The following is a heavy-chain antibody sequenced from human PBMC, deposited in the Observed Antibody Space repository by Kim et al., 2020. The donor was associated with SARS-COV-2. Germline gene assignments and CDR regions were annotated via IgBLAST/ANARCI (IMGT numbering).Heavy chain of an antibody. CDR2: VYYSGGT. Sequence: SETLSLTCTVSGGSISSYYWSWIRQPPGKVLEWIGYVYYSGGTTYNPSFKSRVTISVDTSKNELSLKLSSVTAAGTAVYYSARGPSICSGGSCPSWANWYFDLWGRGTLVTVSS. J-gene: IGHJ2*01. CDR1: GGSISSYY. CDR3: ARGPSICSGGSCPSWANWYFDL. D-gene: IGHD2-15*01. V-gene: IGHV4-59*08.